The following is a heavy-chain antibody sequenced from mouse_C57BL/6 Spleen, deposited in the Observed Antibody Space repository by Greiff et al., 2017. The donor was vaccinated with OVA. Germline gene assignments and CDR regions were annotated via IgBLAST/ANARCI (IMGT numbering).Heavy chain of an antibody. CDR3: ARRGSYYDGFAY. CDR2: IYPSDSET. V-gene: IGHV1-61*01. D-gene: IGHD1-1*01. J-gene: IGHJ3*01. CDR1: GYTFTSYW. Sequence: VQLQQPGAELVRPGSSVKLSCKASGYTFTSYWMDWVKQRPGQGLEWIGNIYPSDSETHYNQKFKDKATLTVDKSSSTAYMQLSSLTSEDSAVYYCARRGSYYDGFAYWGQGTLVTVSA.